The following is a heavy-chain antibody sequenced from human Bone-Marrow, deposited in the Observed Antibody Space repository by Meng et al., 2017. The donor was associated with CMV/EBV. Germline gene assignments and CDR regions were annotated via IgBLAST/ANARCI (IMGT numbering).Heavy chain of an antibody. CDR3: AREPSSYYYYGMDV. CDR2: IYYSGST. CDR1: GGSVSSGSYY. Sequence: SETLSLTCTVSGGSVSSGSYYWSWIRQPPGKGLEWIGYIYYSGSTNYNPSLKSRVTISVDTSKNQFSLKLSSVTAADTAVYYCAREPSSYYYYGMDVWGQGTTVTVSS. J-gene: IGHJ6*02. V-gene: IGHV4-61*01.